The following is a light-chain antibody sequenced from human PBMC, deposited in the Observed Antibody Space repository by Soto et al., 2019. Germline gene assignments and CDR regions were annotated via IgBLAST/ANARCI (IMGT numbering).Light chain of an antibody. V-gene: IGKV3-20*01. CDR2: AAS. CDR1: QTLSINS. CDR3: QQYGASPLT. J-gene: IGKJ3*01. Sequence: EILLTQSPGTLSLSPGERATLSCRASQTLSINSLAWYQQKPGQAPRLLIYAASTRATDIPERFSGSGSGTDFTLSISSLEPDDFALYYCQQYGASPLTFGPGTKVDIK.